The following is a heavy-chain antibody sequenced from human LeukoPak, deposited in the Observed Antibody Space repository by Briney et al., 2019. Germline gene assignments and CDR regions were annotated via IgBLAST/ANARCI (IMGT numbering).Heavy chain of an antibody. Sequence: SETLSLTCTVSGGSISSGDYYWNWIRQPPGKGLEWIGYIYYSGSTYYNPSLKSRVTISVDTSKNQFSLKLSSVTAADTAVYYCASNLSGSYYNWFDPWGQGTLVSVSS. CDR3: ASNLSGSYYNWFDP. CDR1: GGSISSGDYY. J-gene: IGHJ5*02. V-gene: IGHV4-30-4*02. CDR2: IYYSGST. D-gene: IGHD1-26*01.